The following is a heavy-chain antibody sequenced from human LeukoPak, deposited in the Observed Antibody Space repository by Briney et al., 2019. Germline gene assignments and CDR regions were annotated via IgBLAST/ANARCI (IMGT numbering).Heavy chain of an antibody. Sequence: SETLSLTCAVYGGSFSGYYWSWIRQPPGKGLEWIGEINHSGSTNYNPSLKSRVTISVDTSKNQFSLKLSSVTAADTAVYYCARGSKDLWSGYPRRQWFDPWGQGTLVTVSS. J-gene: IGHJ5*02. V-gene: IGHV4-34*01. CDR3: ARGSKDLWSGYPRRQWFDP. D-gene: IGHD3-3*01. CDR1: GGSFSGYY. CDR2: INHSGST.